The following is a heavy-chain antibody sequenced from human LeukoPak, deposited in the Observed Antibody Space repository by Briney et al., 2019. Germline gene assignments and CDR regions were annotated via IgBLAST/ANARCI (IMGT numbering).Heavy chain of an antibody. CDR3: ARDPAEADC. V-gene: IGHV3-21*06. Sequence: GSLRLSCAASXFTFSRYSMNWVRQAPGKGLEWVSSISSSSSYIYYADSVKGRFAISRDNAKNSLYLQMNGLRAEDTAVYYCARDPAEADCWGQGTLVTVSS. CDR1: XFTFSRYS. J-gene: IGHJ4*02. CDR2: ISSSSSYI.